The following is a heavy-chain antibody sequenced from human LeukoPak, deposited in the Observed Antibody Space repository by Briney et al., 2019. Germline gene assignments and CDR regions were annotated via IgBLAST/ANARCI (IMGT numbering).Heavy chain of an antibody. CDR2: LNQDGSDK. CDR3: ARDAYDYASES. Sequence: QSGGSLRLSCAASGFRFSSYWMTWVRQAPGKGLEWVANLNQDGSDKKYVDSVKGRFTISRDNAKNSLYLQMNSLRVADTALYYCARDAYDYASESWGQGTLVTVSS. J-gene: IGHJ5*02. V-gene: IGHV3-7*01. CDR1: GFRFSSYW. D-gene: IGHD2-2*01.